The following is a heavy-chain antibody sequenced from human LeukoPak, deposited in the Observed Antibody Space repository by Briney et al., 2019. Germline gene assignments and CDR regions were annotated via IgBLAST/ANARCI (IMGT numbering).Heavy chain of an antibody. V-gene: IGHV1-46*03. CDR1: GYTFTSNY. D-gene: IGHD5-24*01. Sequence: ASVKVSCKAFGYTFTSNYMHWVRQSPGQRPEWRGVISPSGGSTTYTQKFQGRVTLTSDMSTSTDYLELSRLRSEDTAVYYFARDNSVRDEAWWFNTWGQGTLVTASS. J-gene: IGHJ5*02. CDR2: ISPSGGST. CDR3: ARDNSVRDEAWWFNT.